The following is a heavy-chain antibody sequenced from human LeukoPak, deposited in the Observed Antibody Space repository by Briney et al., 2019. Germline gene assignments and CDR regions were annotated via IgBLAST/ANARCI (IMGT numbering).Heavy chain of an antibody. Sequence: SETLSLTCGVSGASIVSSNWWNWVRQPPGKGLEWIGEIYHTGSTHYSPSLNGRVTISVDKSKNQFSLKVTSVTAADTAVYYCVDRAAGGYHFDYWGQGTQVTVSS. CDR1: GASIVSSNW. CDR3: VDRAAGGYHFDY. V-gene: IGHV4-4*02. CDR2: IYHTGST. D-gene: IGHD6-13*01. J-gene: IGHJ4*02.